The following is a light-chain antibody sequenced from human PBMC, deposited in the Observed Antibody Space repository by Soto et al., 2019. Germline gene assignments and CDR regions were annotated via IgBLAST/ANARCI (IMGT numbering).Light chain of an antibody. J-gene: IGLJ2*01. CDR1: SSDVGGYNY. V-gene: IGLV2-14*01. Sequence: QSALTQPASVSGSPGQSITISCTGSSSDVGGYNYVSWYQLHPGKAPKLMIHEVTNRPSGVSNRFSGSKSGNTASLTISGLRAEDEADYYCSSYTSSSTLVFGGGTKVTVL. CDR3: SSYTSSSTLV. CDR2: EVT.